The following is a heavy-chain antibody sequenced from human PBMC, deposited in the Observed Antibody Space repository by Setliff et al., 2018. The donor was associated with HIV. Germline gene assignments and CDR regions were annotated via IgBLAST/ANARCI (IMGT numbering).Heavy chain of an antibody. Sequence: LSLTCAVSGDSFTNYFWSWIRLPPNMGLEWIGGISHRGSTIYNPSLKSRVTMSVDTSKNQFSLKLSSVTAADTAVYYCARTYSSSWYSSHLWVDYWGQGTLVTVSS. J-gene: IGHJ4*02. CDR3: ARTYSSSWYSSHLWVDY. V-gene: IGHV4-34*01. CDR2: ISHRGST. CDR1: GDSFTNYF. D-gene: IGHD6-13*01.